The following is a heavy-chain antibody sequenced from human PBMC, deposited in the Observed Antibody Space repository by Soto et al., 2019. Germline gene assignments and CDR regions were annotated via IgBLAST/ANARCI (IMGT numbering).Heavy chain of an antibody. D-gene: IGHD3-9*01. J-gene: IGHJ4*02. CDR1: GFTVSSNY. CDR3: AREADILTGPFDY. CDR2: IYSGGST. V-gene: IGHV3-66*01. Sequence: EVQLVESGGGLVQPGGSLRLSCAASGFTVSSNYMSWVRQAPGKGLEWVSVIYSGGSTYYADSVKGRFTISRDKSKNTLYLQMNSLRADDTAVYYCAREADILTGPFDYWGQGTLVTVSS.